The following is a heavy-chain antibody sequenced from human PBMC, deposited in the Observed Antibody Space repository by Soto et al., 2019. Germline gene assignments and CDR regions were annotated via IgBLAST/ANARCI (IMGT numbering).Heavy chain of an antibody. CDR1: GGTFSSYS. D-gene: IGHD3-22*01. J-gene: IGHJ4*02. V-gene: IGHV1-69*13. CDR2: IIPIFGTA. Sequence: SVKVSCKASGGTFSSYSIDWVRQAPGQGLEWMGGIIPIFGTANYAQKFQGRITITADESTSTAYMELRSLRSEDTAVYYCARGVHYDSSSYYYFYWGQGTLVTISS. CDR3: ARGVHYDSSSYYYFY.